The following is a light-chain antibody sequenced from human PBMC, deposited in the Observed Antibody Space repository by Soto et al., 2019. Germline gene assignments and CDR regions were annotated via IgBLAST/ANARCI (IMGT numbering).Light chain of an antibody. V-gene: IGKV1-39*01. J-gene: IGKJ4*01. CDR3: QQSYSTPT. CDR2: AGS. Sequence: DLQITHSPSSLSASVGYRVTTTCRASQSISIYVNWYQQKPGEAPILLIYAGSSLQSGVPSRFGGSGSGTDFTLTITSLQPEDFATYYCQQSYSTPTFGRGTKVDI. CDR1: QSISIY.